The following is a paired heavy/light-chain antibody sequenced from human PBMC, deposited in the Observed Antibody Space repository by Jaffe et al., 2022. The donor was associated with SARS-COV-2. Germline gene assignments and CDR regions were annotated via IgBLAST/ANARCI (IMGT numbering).Light chain of an antibody. CDR1: QSVSDW. CDR2: MAS. V-gene: IGKV1-5*03. CDR3: QQYHSYSSFT. Sequence: DIQMTQSPSALSASVGDRVIITCRASQSVSDWLAWYQQKPGKAPKLLIFMASTLERGVPSRFSGSGSGTEFTLTISTLQPDDFATYYCQQYHSYSSFTFGGGTKVEIK. J-gene: IGKJ4*01.
Heavy chain of an antibody. CDR2: IHSTEGP. J-gene: IGHJ4*02. Sequence: QLQLQESGPGLVKPSETLSLTCTVSDDSIRNSNLYWGWIRQPPGKRLEWIGSIHSTEGPDYNPSLKSRVAISLDTSKNQLSLKLSSVTAADTAVYYCARQGGGYEYGYVRTTFDSWAQGILVTVSS. CDR3: ARQGGGYEYGYVRTTFDS. V-gene: IGHV4-39*01. CDR1: DDSIRNSNLY. D-gene: IGHD5-18*01.